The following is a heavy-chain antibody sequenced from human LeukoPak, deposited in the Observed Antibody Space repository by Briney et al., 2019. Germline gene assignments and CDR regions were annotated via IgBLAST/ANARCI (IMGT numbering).Heavy chain of an antibody. V-gene: IGHV3-23*01. CDR2: ISGSGGST. CDR3: AKDLDCSGGSCYFLHYYGMDV. CDR1: GFTFSSYA. Sequence: GGSLRLSCAASGFTFSSYAMSGVRQAPGEGLEWVSAISGSGGSTYYADSVKGRFTISRDNSKNTLYLQLNSLRAEATAVYYCAKDLDCSGGSCYFLHYYGMDVWGQGTTATVSS. J-gene: IGHJ6*02. D-gene: IGHD2-15*01.